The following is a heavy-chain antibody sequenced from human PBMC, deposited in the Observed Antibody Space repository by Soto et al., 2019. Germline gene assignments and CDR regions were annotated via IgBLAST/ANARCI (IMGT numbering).Heavy chain of an antibody. V-gene: IGHV4-34*01. CDR2: INHSGST. D-gene: IGHD5-18*01. Sequence: SETLSLTCAVYGGSFSGYYWSWIRQPPGKGLEWIGEINHSGSTNYNPSLKSRVTISVDMSKNQFSLKLSSVTAADTAVYYCARWIQLWSLGYYFDYWGQGTLVTVSS. CDR1: GGSFSGYY. CDR3: ARWIQLWSLGYYFDY. J-gene: IGHJ4*02.